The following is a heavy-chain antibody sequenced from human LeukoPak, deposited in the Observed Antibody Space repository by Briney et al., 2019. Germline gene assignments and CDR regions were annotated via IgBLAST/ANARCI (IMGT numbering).Heavy chain of an antibody. CDR3: AKAPGYNWGGS. CDR2: ISHDGSEI. CDR1: GVTFSSYG. D-gene: IGHD1-20*01. Sequence: QPGGSLRLSCAVSGVTFSSYGMQWVRQSPGKGLEWMASISHDGSEIHYADSVKGRFTISRDNSKNTLYLQMNSLRAEDTAVYYCAKAPGYNWGGSWGQGTMVTVSS. J-gene: IGHJ3*01. V-gene: IGHV3-30*18.